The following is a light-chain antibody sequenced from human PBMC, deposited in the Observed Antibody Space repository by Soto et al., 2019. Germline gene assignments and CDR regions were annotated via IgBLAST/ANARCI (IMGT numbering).Light chain of an antibody. CDR2: DAS. CDR1: QGISSA. Sequence: AIQLTQSPSSLSASVGDRVTITCRASQGISSALAWYQHKPWKAPKLLIYDASSLESGVPARFSGSGSGTDFTLTIRSLQPEDFATYYGQQFSSYPYTFGQGNKLDLK. J-gene: IGKJ2*01. CDR3: QQFSSYPYT. V-gene: IGKV1-13*02.